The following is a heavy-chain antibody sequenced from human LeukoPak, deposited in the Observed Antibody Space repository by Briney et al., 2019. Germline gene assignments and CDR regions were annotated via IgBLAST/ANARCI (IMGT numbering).Heavy chain of an antibody. D-gene: IGHD1-26*01. V-gene: IGHV3-23*01. CDR1: GFTFSSYA. CDR2: ISGNSGST. J-gene: IGHJ4*02. CDR3: AKVSAWAMVGASYFDY. Sequence: GGSLRLSCAASGFTFSSYAMSWVRQAPGKGLEWVSSISGNSGSTYYADSVKGRYTISRDNSKNTVYLQMNSLRAEDTAVYYCAKVSAWAMVGASYFDYWGQGTLVTVSS.